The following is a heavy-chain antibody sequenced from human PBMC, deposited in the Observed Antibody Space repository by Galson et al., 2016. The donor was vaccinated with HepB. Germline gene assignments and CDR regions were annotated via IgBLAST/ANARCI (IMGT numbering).Heavy chain of an antibody. J-gene: IGHJ4*02. CDR3: ARDPTSMTSRIDY. CDR1: GFSLSSHG. V-gene: IGHV3-33*01. CDR2: IWYDGSNR. D-gene: IGHD5-18*01. Sequence: SLRLSCAVSGFSLSSHGMHWVRQAPGKGLEWVAVIWYDGSNRNYAESVKGRFTISSDNSKNTLYLQMNSLRAEDTAIYYCARDPTSMTSRIDYWGQGTLVIVSS.